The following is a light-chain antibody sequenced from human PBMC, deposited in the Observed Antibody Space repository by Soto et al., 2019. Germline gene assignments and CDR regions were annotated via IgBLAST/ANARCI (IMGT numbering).Light chain of an antibody. CDR1: SGSVSNSFY. CDR2: STN. CDR3: VLYMGGGVWV. Sequence: QTVVTQEPSFSVSPGRTVTLTCGLSSGSVSNSFYPSWYQQTPGQAPRTLIYSTNTRSSGVPDRFSGSIIGNKAALTITGAQADDESDYYCVLYMGGGVWVFGGGTKLTVL. J-gene: IGLJ3*02. V-gene: IGLV8-61*01.